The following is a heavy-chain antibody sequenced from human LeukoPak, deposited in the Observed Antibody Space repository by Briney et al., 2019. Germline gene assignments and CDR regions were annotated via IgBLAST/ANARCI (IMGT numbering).Heavy chain of an antibody. V-gene: IGHV3-23*01. J-gene: IGHJ4*02. Sequence: GGSLRLSCAASGFTFSSSAMSWVRLAPGKGLEWVSGLSGGGDSTYYAASVKGRFTISRDNSKNTLHLQMNRLRAEDTALYYCAKGVYYYDSGSYYSAYFFDSWGQGTLVTVSS. CDR3: AKGVYYYDSGSYYSAYFFDS. CDR2: LSGGGDST. CDR1: GFTFSSSA. D-gene: IGHD3-10*01.